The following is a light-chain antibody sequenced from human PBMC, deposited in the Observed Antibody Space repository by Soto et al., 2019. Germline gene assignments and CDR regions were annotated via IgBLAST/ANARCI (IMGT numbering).Light chain of an antibody. J-gene: IGLJ3*02. Sequence: QAVVTQPPSASGTPGQRVTISCSGSSSNIGSNTVNWYQQLPGTAPKLLIYSNNQQPSGVPDRFSGSKSGTSASLAISGLQSEDEAHYYCAAWDDSLNGWVFGGGTKVTVL. CDR2: SNN. CDR1: SSNIGSNT. V-gene: IGLV1-44*01. CDR3: AAWDDSLNGWV.